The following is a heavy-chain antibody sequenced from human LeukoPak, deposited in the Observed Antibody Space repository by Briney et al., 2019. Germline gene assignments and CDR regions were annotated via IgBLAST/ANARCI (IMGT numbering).Heavy chain of an antibody. CDR3: ARNPLVGATNYYGMDV. D-gene: IGHD1-26*01. J-gene: IGHJ6*02. V-gene: IGHV1-2*02. CDR2: INPNSGGT. CDR1: GYTFTGYY. Sequence: ASVKVSCKASGYTFTGYYMHWVRQAPGQGLEWMGWINPNSGGTNYAQKFQGRVTMTRDTSISTAYMELSRLRSDDTAVYYCARNPLVGATNYYGMDVWGQGTTVTVFS.